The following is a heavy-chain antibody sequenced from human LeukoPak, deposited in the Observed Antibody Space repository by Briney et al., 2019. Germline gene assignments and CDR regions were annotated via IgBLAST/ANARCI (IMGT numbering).Heavy chain of an antibody. D-gene: IGHD3-16*01. Sequence: GGSLRLSCAASGFTFSDSWMSWVRQAPGKGVEWVANMNQDGSAKGYVDSVKGRFTISRDNARNSLYLQMSSLRPEDTAVYYCATYTHWVAGDVWGQGTTVTVSS. J-gene: IGHJ6*02. CDR2: MNQDGSAK. CDR1: GFTFSDSW. V-gene: IGHV3-7*01. CDR3: ATYTHWVAGDV.